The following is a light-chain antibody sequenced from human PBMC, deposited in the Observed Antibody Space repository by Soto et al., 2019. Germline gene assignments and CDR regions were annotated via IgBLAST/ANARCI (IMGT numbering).Light chain of an antibody. J-gene: IGKJ1*01. CDR2: GAS. V-gene: IGKV3-11*01. CDR3: QQRSNWPPWT. CDR1: QSVSSF. Sequence: DIVLTQSPATLSLSPGERATLTCRASQSVSSFLAWYQQKPGQAPRLLIYGASIRATGIPARFSGSGSGTDLTLTISSLEPEDFAVYYCQQRSNWPPWTFGQGTKVDIK.